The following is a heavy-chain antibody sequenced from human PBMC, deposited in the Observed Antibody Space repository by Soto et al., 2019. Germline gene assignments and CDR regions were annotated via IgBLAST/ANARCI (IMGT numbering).Heavy chain of an antibody. J-gene: IGHJ5*02. CDR2: ISYDGSNK. V-gene: IGHV3-30*03. CDR3: ARERVVRGVGPPHNWFDP. D-gene: IGHD3-10*01. Sequence: GGSLRLSCAASGLTFSNYGMNWVRLAPGKGLEWVAVISYDGSNKYYADSVKGRFTISRDNAKNSLYLQMNSLRDEDTAVYYCARERVVRGVGPPHNWFDPWGQGTLVTVSS. CDR1: GLTFSNYG.